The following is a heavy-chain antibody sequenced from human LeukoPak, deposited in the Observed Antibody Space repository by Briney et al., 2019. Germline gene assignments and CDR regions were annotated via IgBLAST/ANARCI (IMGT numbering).Heavy chain of an antibody. CDR2: ISSSGSTI. CDR3: ARDSSGWIVFDY. D-gene: IGHD6-19*01. V-gene: IGHV3-48*03. J-gene: IGHJ4*02. Sequence: PGGSLRLSCAASGFTFSSYEMNWVRQAPGKGLEWVSYISSSGSTIYYADSVKGRFTISRDNAKNSLYLQMNSLRAEDTAVYYCARDSSGWIVFDYWGQGTLVTVSS. CDR1: GFTFSSYE.